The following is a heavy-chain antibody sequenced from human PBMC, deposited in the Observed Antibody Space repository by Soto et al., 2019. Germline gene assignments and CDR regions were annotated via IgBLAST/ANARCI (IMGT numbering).Heavy chain of an antibody. D-gene: IGHD3-10*01. CDR3: AREKRAGNWFDS. CDR2: IYNSRST. V-gene: IGHV4-61*01. CDR1: RGSVSSDLFY. Sequence: QVQLQESGPGLLRPSETLSLTCAVSRGSVSSDLFYWSWIRQPPGKGLEWIGYIYNSRSTNYNTSLKSRVTMSLDTPNNQFFLKLTSVTAADTAVYYCAREKRAGNWFDSLGQGTLVTVSS. J-gene: IGHJ5*01.